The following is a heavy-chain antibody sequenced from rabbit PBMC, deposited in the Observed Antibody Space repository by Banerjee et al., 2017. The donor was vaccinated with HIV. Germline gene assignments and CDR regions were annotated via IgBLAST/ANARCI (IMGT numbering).Heavy chain of an antibody. J-gene: IGHJ4*01. V-gene: IGHV1S45*01. CDR3: AREEYVGYGYANL. CDR2: IYTDHGTT. CDR1: GFSFSDSYW. D-gene: IGHD6-1*01. Sequence: QEQLEESGGDLVKPEGSLTLTCTASGFSFSDSYWICWVRQAPRRGLEWIACIYTDHGTTYYANWAKGRFTISKPSSTTVTLQMTSLTAADTATYFCAREEYVGYGYANLWGPGTLVTVS.